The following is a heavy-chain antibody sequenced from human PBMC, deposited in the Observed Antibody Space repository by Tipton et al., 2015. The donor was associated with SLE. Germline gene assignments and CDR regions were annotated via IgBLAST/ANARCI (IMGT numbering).Heavy chain of an antibody. CDR3: ARASPGIAAAGTVDY. D-gene: IGHD6-13*01. CDR2: IYYSGST. V-gene: IGHV4-61*01. Sequence: TLSLTCTVSGGSVSSGSYYWSWIRQPPGKGLEWIGYIYYSGSTNYNPSLKSRVTISVDTSKNQFSLKLSSVTAADTAVYYCARASPGIAAAGTVDYWGQGTLVTVSS. J-gene: IGHJ4*02. CDR1: GGSVSSGSYY.